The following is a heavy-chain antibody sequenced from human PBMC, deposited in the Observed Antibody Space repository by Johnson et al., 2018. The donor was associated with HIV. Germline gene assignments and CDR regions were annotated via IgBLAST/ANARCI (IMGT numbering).Heavy chain of an antibody. V-gene: IGHV3-30-3*01. Sequence: QVQLVESGGGVVQPGRSLRLSCAASGFTFSSYTMHWVRQAPGKGLEWVAVISYDGSNKYYADSVKGRFTISRDNSKNTLYLQMNSLSAEDTAVYYCARGGQVGRGAKGDAFDSWGQGTMVTVSS. J-gene: IGHJ3*02. CDR3: ARGGQVGRGAKGDAFDS. CDR2: ISYDGSNK. D-gene: IGHD3-10*01. CDR1: GFTFSSYT.